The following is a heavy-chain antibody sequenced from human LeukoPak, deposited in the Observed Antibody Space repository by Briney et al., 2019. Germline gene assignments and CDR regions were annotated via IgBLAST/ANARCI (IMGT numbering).Heavy chain of an antibody. J-gene: IGHJ5*02. V-gene: IGHV4-34*01. D-gene: IGHD4-17*01. CDR2: INHSGST. Sequence: SETLSLTCAVYGGSFSGYYWSWIRQPPGKGLEWIGEINHSGSTNYNPSLKSRVTISVDTSKSQFSLKLSSVTAADTAVYYCARFHYGYNWFDPWGQGTLVTVSS. CDR1: GGSFSGYY. CDR3: ARFHYGYNWFDP.